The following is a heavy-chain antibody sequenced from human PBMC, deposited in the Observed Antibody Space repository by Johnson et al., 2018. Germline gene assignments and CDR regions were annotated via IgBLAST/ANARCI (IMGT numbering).Heavy chain of an antibody. CDR3: AKSQYCRFCYYMDV. CDR1: GFSFDDYA. V-gene: IGHV3-20*04. D-gene: IGHD3-3*01. J-gene: IGHJ6*03. CDR2: INWNGGST. Sequence: VQLVQSGGGLVKPGGSLRLSCAASGFSFDDYAMHWVRQAPGKGLEWVSSINWNGGSTGYADSVEGRFTISRDNAKNSLYLQMNSLRAEDTALYYCAKSQYCRFCYYMDVWGKGTTVTVSS.